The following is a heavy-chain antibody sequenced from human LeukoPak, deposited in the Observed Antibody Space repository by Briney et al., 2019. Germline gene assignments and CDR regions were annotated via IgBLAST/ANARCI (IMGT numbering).Heavy chain of an antibody. D-gene: IGHD6-13*01. J-gene: IGHJ3*02. V-gene: IGHV1-2*02. CDR1: GYTFTGYY. CDR3: ARVESSSWGGDAFDI. Sequence: GASVKVSCKASGYTFTGYYMHWVRQAPGQGLEWMGWINPNSGGTNYAQKFQGRVTMTRDTSISTAYMELSRLRSDDTAVYYCARVESSSWGGDAFDIWGQGTMVTVPS. CDR2: INPNSGGT.